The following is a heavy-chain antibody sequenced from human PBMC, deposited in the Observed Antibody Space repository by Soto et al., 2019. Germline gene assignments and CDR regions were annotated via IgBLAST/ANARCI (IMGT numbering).Heavy chain of an antibody. CDR1: GYTLTELS. CDR2: FDPEDGET. CDR3: ARRGSLYWYFDL. J-gene: IGHJ2*01. Sequence: ASVKVSCKVSGYTLTELSMHWVRQAPGKGLEWMGGFDPEDGETIYAQKFQGRVTITGDTSADTAYMELSSLRSEDTAVYYCARRGSLYWYFDLWGRGTLVTVSS. D-gene: IGHD1-26*01. V-gene: IGHV1-24*01.